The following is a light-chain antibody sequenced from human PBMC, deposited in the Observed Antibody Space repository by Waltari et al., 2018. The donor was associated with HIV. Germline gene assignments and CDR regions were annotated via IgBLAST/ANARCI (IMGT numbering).Light chain of an antibody. CDR3: QQAASLPWT. V-gene: IGKV1-12*01. CDR1: QTVNTW. CDR2: ATS. Sequence: IQMAQSPSPLSTSVGARVTITCRANQTVNTWLTLYQQKPGTAPRLLIYATSNLQSGVPERFSGRGSGPNFTLTINSLQPEDFATYYCQQAASLPWTFGQGTKVEMK. J-gene: IGKJ1*01.